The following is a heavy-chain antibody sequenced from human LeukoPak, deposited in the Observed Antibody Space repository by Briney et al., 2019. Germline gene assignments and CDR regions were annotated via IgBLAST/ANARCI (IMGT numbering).Heavy chain of an antibody. Sequence: SQTLSLTCTVSGGSISSGDYYWSWIRQPPGKGLEWIGYIYYSGSTYYNPSLKSRVTISVDTSKNQFSLKPSSVTAADTAVYYCARFMTTVTLRLLDYWGQGTLVTVSS. CDR1: GGSISSGDYY. J-gene: IGHJ4*02. V-gene: IGHV4-30-4*08. CDR2: IYYSGST. CDR3: ARFMTTVTLRLLDY. D-gene: IGHD4-17*01.